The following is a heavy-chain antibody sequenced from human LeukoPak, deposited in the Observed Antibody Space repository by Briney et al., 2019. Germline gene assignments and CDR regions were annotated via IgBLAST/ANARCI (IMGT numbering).Heavy chain of an antibody. V-gene: IGHV4-38-2*02. J-gene: IGHJ4*02. D-gene: IGHD2-2*01. Sequence: SETLSLTCAVSGYSVSSGYYWGWIRQPPGKGLEWIGSIYHSGNTYYNPSLKSRVTISVDTSKNQFSLKLSSVTAADTAVYYCARDGCSSTSCYLPLYYFDYWGQGTLVTVSS. CDR1: GYSVSSGYY. CDR2: IYHSGNT. CDR3: ARDGCSSTSCYLPLYYFDY.